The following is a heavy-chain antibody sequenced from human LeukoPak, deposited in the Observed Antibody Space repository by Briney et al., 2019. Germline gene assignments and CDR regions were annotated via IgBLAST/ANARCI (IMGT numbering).Heavy chain of an antibody. V-gene: IGHV3-9*01. J-gene: IGHJ4*02. CDR2: ISWNSGRI. D-gene: IGHD5-18*01. Sequence: PGRSLRLSCAASGCTFDDYAMHWVRQAPGKGLEWVSGISWNSGRIAYADSVKGRFTISRDNAKNSLYLQMTSLRAEDTALYYCAKDFGYSCGYGFDYWGQGTLVTVSS. CDR1: GCTFDDYA. CDR3: AKDFGYSCGYGFDY.